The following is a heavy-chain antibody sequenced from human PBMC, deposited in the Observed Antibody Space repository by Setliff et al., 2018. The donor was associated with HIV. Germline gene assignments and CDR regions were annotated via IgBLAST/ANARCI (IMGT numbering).Heavy chain of an antibody. J-gene: IGHJ4*02. Sequence: SETLSLTCAVSGYSISSGYYWSWIRQPAGKGLEWIGRIYTNGRSNFNPSLKSRVSISLDTSKNQISLNLSSVTAADTAVYYCARDDGSGRHLLDYWGQGTLVTVSS. D-gene: IGHD3-10*01. CDR3: ARDDGSGRHLLDY. CDR2: IYTNGRS. V-gene: IGHV4-61*02. CDR1: GYSISSGYY.